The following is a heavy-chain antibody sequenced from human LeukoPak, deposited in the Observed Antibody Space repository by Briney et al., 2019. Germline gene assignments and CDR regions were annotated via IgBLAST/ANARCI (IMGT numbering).Heavy chain of an antibody. J-gene: IGHJ4*02. Sequence: PSETLSLTCTVSGGSISSYYWSWIRQHPGKGLEWIGYIYYSGSTYYNPSLKSRVTISVDTSKNQFSLKLSSVTAADTAVYYCARVGKCDSSGYFCFDYWGQGTLVTVSS. CDR2: IYYSGST. V-gene: IGHV4-59*06. D-gene: IGHD3-22*01. CDR3: ARVGKCDSSGYFCFDY. CDR1: GGSISSYY.